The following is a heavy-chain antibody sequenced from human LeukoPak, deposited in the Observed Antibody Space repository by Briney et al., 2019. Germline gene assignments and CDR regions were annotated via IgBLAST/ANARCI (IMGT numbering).Heavy chain of an antibody. CDR3: ARAKLRNWFDP. Sequence: SETLSLTCTVSGGSISGYSWSWIRQPPGKGLECIGYIYYSGTTNYNPSLKSRVTMSVDTSKNQFSLSLSSVTAADTAVYYCARAKLRNWFDPWGQGTLVTVSS. CDR1: GGSISGYS. D-gene: IGHD1-1*01. J-gene: IGHJ5*02. CDR2: IYYSGTT. V-gene: IGHV4-59*01.